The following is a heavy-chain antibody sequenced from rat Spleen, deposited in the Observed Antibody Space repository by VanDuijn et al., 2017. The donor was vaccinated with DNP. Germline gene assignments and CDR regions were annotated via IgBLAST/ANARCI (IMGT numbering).Heavy chain of an antibody. CDR1: GFTFSDYY. D-gene: IGHD4-6*01. V-gene: IGHV5-22*01. CDR3: ARSIGGAGDFEY. CDR2: ISYEGSST. J-gene: IGHJ3*01. Sequence: EVQLVESGGGLVQPGRSLKLSCAASGFTFSDYYMAWVRQAPKKGLEWVASISYEGSSTYYGDSVKGRLPISRDNAKSTLYLQMNSRRSEDTATYYCARSIGGAGDFEYWGQCTLVTVSS.